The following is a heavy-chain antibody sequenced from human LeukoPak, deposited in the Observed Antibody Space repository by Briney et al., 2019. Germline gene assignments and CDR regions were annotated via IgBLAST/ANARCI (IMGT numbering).Heavy chain of an antibody. CDR2: INPSGGST. J-gene: IGHJ4*02. D-gene: IGHD4-23*01. CDR1: GYTLTSYY. CDR3: ARAGGNWPFDY. V-gene: IGHV1-46*01. Sequence: GASVRVSCKASGYTLTSYYMHWVRQAPGQGLEWMGIINPSGGSTSYAQKFQGRVTMTRDTSTSTVYMELSSLRSEDTAVYYCARAGGNWPFDYWGQGTLVTVSS.